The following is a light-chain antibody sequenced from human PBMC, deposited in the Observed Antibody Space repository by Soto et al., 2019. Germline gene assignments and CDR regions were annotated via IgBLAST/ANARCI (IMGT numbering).Light chain of an antibody. CDR3: QQYGTSPRT. CDR1: QSVRSSY. Sequence: EIVLTQSPGTLSLSPGERATLSCRASQSVRSSYLAWYQQKLGQAPRLLIYGVSNRATGIPDRFSGSGSGTDFTLPIIRLESEDFAVYYCQQYGTSPRTFGQGTKVEI. V-gene: IGKV3-20*01. J-gene: IGKJ1*01. CDR2: GVS.